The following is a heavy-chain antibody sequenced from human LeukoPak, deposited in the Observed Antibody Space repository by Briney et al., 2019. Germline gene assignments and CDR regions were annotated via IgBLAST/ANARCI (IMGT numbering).Heavy chain of an antibody. CDR2: INYSGRT. Sequence: PSETLSLTCSVSSGSISSYYWSWIRQPPAKGLEWMGYINYSGRTSYNPSLKSRVTISVDTSKNHFSLTLSSVTAADTAVYYCARGQKYRNGYTVTELGSEYFDYWGQGTLVTVSS. J-gene: IGHJ4*02. V-gene: IGHV4-59*01. CDR1: SGSISSYY. CDR3: ARGQKYRNGYTVTELGSEYFDY. D-gene: IGHD5-18*01.